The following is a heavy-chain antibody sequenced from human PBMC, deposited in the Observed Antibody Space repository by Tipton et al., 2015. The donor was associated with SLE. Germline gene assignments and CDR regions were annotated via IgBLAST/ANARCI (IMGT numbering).Heavy chain of an antibody. Sequence: QMQLVQSGAEVKKPGSSVKVSCKASGGTFSNFAISWVRQAPGQGLEWVGEIIPIFGTPNSAQKFQGRVTITADEVTSTAYMELSSLRPEDTAVYYCARRRWLQLDWYFDLWGRGILVTVSS. CDR2: IIPIFGTP. J-gene: IGHJ2*01. V-gene: IGHV1-69*01. CDR1: GGTFSNFA. CDR3: ARRRWLQLDWYFDL. D-gene: IGHD5-24*01.